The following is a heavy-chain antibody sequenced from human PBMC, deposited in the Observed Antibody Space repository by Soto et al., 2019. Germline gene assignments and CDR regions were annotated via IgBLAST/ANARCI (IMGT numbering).Heavy chain of an antibody. CDR1: GYTFTGYY. Sequence: QVQLVQSGAEVKKPGASVKVSCKASGYTFTGYYMHWVRQAPGQGLEWMGGIIPIFGTANYAQKFQGRVTITADESTSTAYMELSSLRSEDTAVYYCARDRGSSWYVTGGWFDPWGQGTLVTVSS. CDR3: ARDRGSSWYVTGGWFDP. V-gene: IGHV1-69*01. CDR2: IIPIFGTA. D-gene: IGHD6-13*01. J-gene: IGHJ5*02.